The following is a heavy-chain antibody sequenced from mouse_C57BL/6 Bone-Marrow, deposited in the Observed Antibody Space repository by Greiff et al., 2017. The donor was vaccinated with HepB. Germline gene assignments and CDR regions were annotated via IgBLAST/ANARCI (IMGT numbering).Heavy chain of an antibody. J-gene: IGHJ4*01. CDR1: GFTFSSYA. V-gene: IGHV5-4*01. CDR3: ARDLDAMDY. CDR2: MSAGGSYT. Sequence: EVKLVESGGGLVKPGGSLKLSCAASGFTFSSYAMSWVRQTPEKRLEWVATMSAGGSYTYYPDNVKGRFTISRDNAKNNLYLQMSHLKSEDTAMYYCARDLDAMDYWGQGTSVTVSS.